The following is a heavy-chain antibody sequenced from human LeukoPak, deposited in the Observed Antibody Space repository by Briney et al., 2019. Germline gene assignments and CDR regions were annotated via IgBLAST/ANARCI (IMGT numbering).Heavy chain of an antibody. Sequence: GGSLRLSCAASGFTFSSYGMHWVRPAPGKGLEWVAFIRYDGSNKYYADPVKGQFTISRDNSKNTLYLQMNSLRAEDTAVYYCAKDYAAVVVVPAASPHDYWGQGTLVTVSS. CDR1: GFTFSSYG. J-gene: IGHJ4*02. CDR3: AKDYAAVVVVPAASPHDY. CDR2: IRYDGSNK. V-gene: IGHV3-30*02. D-gene: IGHD2-2*01.